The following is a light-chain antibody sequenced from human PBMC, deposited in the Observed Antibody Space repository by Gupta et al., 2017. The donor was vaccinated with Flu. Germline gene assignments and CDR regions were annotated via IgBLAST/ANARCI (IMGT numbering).Light chain of an antibody. CDR3: QQDSISPYT. CDR1: QNVTRTH. V-gene: IGKV3-20*01. CDR2: GIS. J-gene: IGKJ2*01. Sequence: VVTQSPGTLSLSPGETATLSCRTSQNVTRTHLAWYQQRLGQAPRLLIYGISARATGVPDRISGRGSGTDFTLTINSLEPEDFAVYYCQQDSISPYTFGQGTKMQIK.